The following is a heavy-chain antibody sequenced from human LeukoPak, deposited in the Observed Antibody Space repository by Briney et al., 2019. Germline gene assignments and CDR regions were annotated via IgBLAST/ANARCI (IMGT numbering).Heavy chain of an antibody. V-gene: IGHV1-8*01. CDR1: GYSFTSYD. J-gene: IGHJ4*02. CDR3: ARGDC. D-gene: IGHD3/OR15-3a*01. Sequence: ASVKVSCKASGYSFTSYDINWVRQATGQGLEWVGSMNPNSGNTDYAQKFQGRITMTRSTSISTAYMELSSLRSEDTAVYYCARGDCWGQGTLVTVSS. CDR2: MNPNSGNT.